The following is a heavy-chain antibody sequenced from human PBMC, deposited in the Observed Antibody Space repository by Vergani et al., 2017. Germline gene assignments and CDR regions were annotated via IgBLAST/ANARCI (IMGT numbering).Heavy chain of an antibody. D-gene: IGHD5-12*01. J-gene: IGHJ6*02. Sequence: VQLVQSGAEVKKPGATLKISCKVSGYTFTDHYMHWVNQAPGKGLEWMGLVAPEDGETIYAEKFKGRVTITAHTATDTAHWELSSLGSEDTAVYYCATPHTVATGGMEVCGQGTKVIVSS. CDR2: VAPEDGET. CDR3: ATPHTVATGGMEV. V-gene: IGHV1-69-2*01. CDR1: GYTFTDHY.